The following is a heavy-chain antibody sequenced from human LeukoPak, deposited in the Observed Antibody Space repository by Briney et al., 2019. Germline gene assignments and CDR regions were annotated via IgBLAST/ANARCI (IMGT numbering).Heavy chain of an antibody. J-gene: IGHJ5*02. D-gene: IGHD3-22*01. CDR3: ARDHGADSSGYYYPTKYNWFDP. Sequence: SQTLSLTCTVSGGSISSGDYYWSWIRQPPGKGLEWIGYIYYSGSTYHNPSLKSRVTISVDTSKNQFSLKLSSVTAADTAVYYCARDHGADSSGYYYPTKYNWFDPWGQGTLVTVSS. V-gene: IGHV4-30-4*08. CDR2: IYYSGST. CDR1: GGSISSGDYY.